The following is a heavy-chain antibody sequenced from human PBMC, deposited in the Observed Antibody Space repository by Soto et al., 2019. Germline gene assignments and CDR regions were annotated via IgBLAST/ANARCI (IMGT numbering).Heavy chain of an antibody. V-gene: IGHV1-69*02. D-gene: IGHD2-2*01. Sequence: QVQLVQSGAEVKKPGSSVKVSCKASGGTFSSYTISWVRQAPGQGLEWMGRIIPILGIANYAQKFQGRVTITAEKSPSTAYMERSSLRAEDTAVYYCARGGGDCSSTRCYRIYYYYGMDVWGQGTTVTVSS. CDR3: ARGGGDCSSTRCYRIYYYYGMDV. CDR2: IIPILGIA. J-gene: IGHJ6*02. CDR1: GGTFSSYT.